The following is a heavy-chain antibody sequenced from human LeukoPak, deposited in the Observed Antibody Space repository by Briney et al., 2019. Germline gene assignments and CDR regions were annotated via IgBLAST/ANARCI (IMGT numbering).Heavy chain of an antibody. CDR3: APIDFWVPST. Sequence: ASVNVSCKVSGYTLNELSIHWVRQAAGKGLEWMGGFDPEYGETVYAQKFQGRVTMAEDTSTDTAYMELSRVRSEDTGVYYCAPIDFWVPSTWGQGTLVTVSS. J-gene: IGHJ5*02. CDR1: GYTLNELS. D-gene: IGHD3-3*01. CDR2: FDPEYGET. V-gene: IGHV1-24*01.